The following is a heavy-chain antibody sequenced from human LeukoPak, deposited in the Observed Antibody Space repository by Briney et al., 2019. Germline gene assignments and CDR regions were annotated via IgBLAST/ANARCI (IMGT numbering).Heavy chain of an antibody. V-gene: IGHV3-30*18. CDR3: AKVGGYSYGYPFDY. J-gene: IGHJ4*02. CDR1: GFTFSSYG. Sequence: GGSLRLSCAASGFTFSSYGMHWVRQAPGKGLEWVAVISYDGNNKYYADSVKGRFTISRDNSKNTLYLQMNSLRAEDTAVYYCAKVGGYSYGYPFDYWGQGTLVTVSS. CDR2: ISYDGNNK. D-gene: IGHD5-18*01.